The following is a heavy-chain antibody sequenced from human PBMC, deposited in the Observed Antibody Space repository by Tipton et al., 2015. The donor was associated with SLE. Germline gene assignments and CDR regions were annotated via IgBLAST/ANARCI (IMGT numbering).Heavy chain of an antibody. CDR1: GVSVGTNY. V-gene: IGHV4-4*07. J-gene: IGHJ4*02. CDR2: LYCSGSAT. Sequence: TLSLTCTVSGVSVGTNYWNWIRQPAGKGLEWSGRLYCSGSATHYNPPLEGRVTVSVDTSQNQVSLKLTSMTAADTAVYYCARIRPGHGDPFDFWGQGTLVTVSS. D-gene: IGHD4-17*01. CDR3: ARIRPGHGDPFDF.